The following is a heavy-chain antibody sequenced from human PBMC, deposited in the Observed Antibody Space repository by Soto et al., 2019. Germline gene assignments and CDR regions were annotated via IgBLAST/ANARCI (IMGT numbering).Heavy chain of an antibody. V-gene: IGHV3-30-3*01. CDR1: GFTFSSYA. J-gene: IGHJ6*02. CDR2: ISYDGSNK. CDR3: ANAPPPRYYDFWTGYYGMDV. Sequence: GGSLRLSCAASGFTFSSYAMHWVRQAPGKGLEWVAVISYDGSNKYYADSVKGRFTISRDNSKNTLYLQMNSLRAEDTAVYYCANAPPPRYYDFWTGYYGMDVWGQGTTVTVSS. D-gene: IGHD3-3*01.